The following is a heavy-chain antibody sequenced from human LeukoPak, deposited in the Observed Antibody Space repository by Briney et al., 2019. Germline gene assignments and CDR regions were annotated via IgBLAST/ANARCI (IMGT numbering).Heavy chain of an antibody. J-gene: IGHJ4*02. CDR2: TYFRSKWYN. Sequence: SQTLSLTCAISGDSISSNTTAWSWIRQSPSRGLEWLGRTYFRSKWYNEYAVSLKSRITINPDTSKNQFSLHLNSVTPEDTAVYFCTRGYSFDFWGQGTLVTVSS. CDR1: GDSISSNTTA. CDR3: TRGYSFDF. V-gene: IGHV6-1*01.